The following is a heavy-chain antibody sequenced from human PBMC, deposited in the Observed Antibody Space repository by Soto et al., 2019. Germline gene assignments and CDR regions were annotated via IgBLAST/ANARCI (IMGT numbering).Heavy chain of an antibody. CDR1: GGSISSGGYY. V-gene: IGHV4-31*03. CDR3: ARDHGKIPRYGGDWFDP. J-gene: IGHJ5*02. Sequence: QVQLQESGPGLVKPSQTLSLTCTVSGGSISSGGYYWSWIRQHPGKGLEWIGYIYYSGSTYYNPSLKRRVTISVDPSKNQFSLKLRSVTAADTAVYYCARDHGKIPRYGGDWFDPWGQGTLVTVSS. D-gene: IGHD3-16*01. CDR2: IYYSGST.